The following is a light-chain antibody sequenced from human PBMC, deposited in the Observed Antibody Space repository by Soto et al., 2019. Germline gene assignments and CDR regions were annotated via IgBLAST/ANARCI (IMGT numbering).Light chain of an antibody. V-gene: IGKV1-9*01. J-gene: IGKJ5*01. CDR2: AAS. CDR1: QGISSY. Sequence: IQLTQSPSSLSASVGDRVTITCRASQGISSYLAWYQQKPGKAPELLIYAASTLQSGVPSRFSGSGSGTDFTLAISCLQPGDLATYYCQQLNTYPITFGQGTRLEI. CDR3: QQLNTYPIT.